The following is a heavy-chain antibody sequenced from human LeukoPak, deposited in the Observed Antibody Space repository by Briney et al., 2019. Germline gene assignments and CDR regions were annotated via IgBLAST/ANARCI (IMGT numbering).Heavy chain of an antibody. D-gene: IGHD3-22*01. J-gene: IGHJ5*02. CDR1: GGTFSSYA. CDR2: IIPIFGIA. Sequence: SVKVSCKASGGTFSSYAISWVRQAPGHGLEWMGRIIPIFGIANYAQKFQGRVTITADKSTSTAYMELSSLRSEDTAVYYCAGLYYYDSSGYSSWFDPWGQGTLVTVSS. CDR3: AGLYYYDSSGYSSWFDP. V-gene: IGHV1-69*04.